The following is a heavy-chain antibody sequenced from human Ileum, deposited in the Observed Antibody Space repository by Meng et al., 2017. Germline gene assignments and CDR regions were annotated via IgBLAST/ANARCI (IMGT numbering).Heavy chain of an antibody. V-gene: IGHV3-23*01. Sequence: GESLKISCATSGFTFNTYAMSWVRQAPGKGLEWVSAISSSGDSTNYADSVKGRFTIYRDKSKNALYLQMNSLRDEDTAVYDCADQYCGAGRCNSGRFALDYWGQGTLVTVSS. D-gene: IGHD2-21*01. CDR2: ISSSGDST. CDR1: GFTFNTYA. J-gene: IGHJ4*02. CDR3: ADQYCGAGRCNSGRFALDY.